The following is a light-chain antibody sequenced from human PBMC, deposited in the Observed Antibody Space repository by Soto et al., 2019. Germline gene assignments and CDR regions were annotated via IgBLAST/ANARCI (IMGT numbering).Light chain of an antibody. V-gene: IGLV1-40*01. CDR3: ESYGSSLGARYV. Sequence: QSVLKQPPSVSGSPGQRVTISCTGTSSNIGAGYYVLCYQHRPGTAPKLLIFGNSNRPSGVQVPDRFSVSKSGTSASLAITGLPAEDEGDYYCESYGSSLGARYVFGTGTKLTVL. J-gene: IGLJ1*01. CDR2: GNS. CDR1: SSNIGAGYY.